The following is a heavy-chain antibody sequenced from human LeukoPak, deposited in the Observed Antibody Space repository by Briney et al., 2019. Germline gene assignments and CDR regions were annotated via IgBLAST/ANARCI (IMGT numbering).Heavy chain of an antibody. V-gene: IGHV3-21*01. CDR3: ARASYSNSYYLDY. CDR1: GFTFSSHS. D-gene: IGHD6-13*01. J-gene: IGHJ4*02. Sequence: AGGSLRLSCAASGFTFSSHSMNWVRQAPGKGLEWVSSISSSRSYIYYADSVKGRFTISRDNAENSLYLQMNSLKAEDTAVYYCARASYSNSYYLDYWGQGTLVTVSS. CDR2: ISSSRSYI.